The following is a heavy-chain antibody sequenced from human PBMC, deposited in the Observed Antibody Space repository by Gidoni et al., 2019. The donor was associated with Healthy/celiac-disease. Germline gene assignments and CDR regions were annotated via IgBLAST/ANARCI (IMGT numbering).Heavy chain of an antibody. D-gene: IGHD3-22*01. V-gene: IGHV4-39*01. Sequence: QLQLQESGPGLVKPSETLYITCTVSGGSSSSRSYYWGWIRQPPGNGLEWIGRISYGGSTYYNPSLTSRVTISVDTSKIQSSLKLSSVTAADTAVYYCARRQYYYDSSCYQRLGDYWGQGTLVTVSS. J-gene: IGHJ4*02. CDR1: GGSSSSRSYY. CDR3: ARRQYYYDSSCYQRLGDY. CDR2: ISYGGST.